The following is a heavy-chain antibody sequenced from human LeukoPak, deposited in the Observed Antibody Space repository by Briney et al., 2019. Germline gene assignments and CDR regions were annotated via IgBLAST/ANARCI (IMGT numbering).Heavy chain of an antibody. CDR1: GYTFTSYA. J-gene: IGHJ3*02. V-gene: IGHV7-4-1*01. Sequence: ASVKVSCKASGYTFTSYAMNWVRQAPGQGLEWMGWININTGNPTYAQGFTGRFVFSLDTSVSTAYLQICSLKAEDTAVYYCARTYYYGSGSYYSPESYSGDDAFDIWGQGTMVTVSS. CDR2: ININTGNP. D-gene: IGHD3-10*01. CDR3: ARTYYYGSGSYYSPESYSGDDAFDI.